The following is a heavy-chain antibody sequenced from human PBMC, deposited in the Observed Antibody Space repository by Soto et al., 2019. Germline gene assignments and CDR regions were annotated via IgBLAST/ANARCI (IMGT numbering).Heavy chain of an antibody. CDR1: GYTFRSYG. CDR2: ISGYNGNT. V-gene: IGHV1-18*01. J-gene: IGHJ3*02. CDR3: ARGSSTHAFDI. Sequence: ASVKVSCKASGYTFRSYGISWVRQAPGQGLEWMGWISGYNGNTHYSQKFQGKVTMTTDTSTSTAYMELRNLRSDDTAVYYCARGSSTHAFDIWGQGTMVTVSS. D-gene: IGHD2-2*01.